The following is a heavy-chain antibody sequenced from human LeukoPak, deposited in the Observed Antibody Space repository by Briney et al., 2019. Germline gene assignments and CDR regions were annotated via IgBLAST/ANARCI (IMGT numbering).Heavy chain of an antibody. J-gene: IGHJ1*01. V-gene: IGHV1-24*01. CDR2: FDPEDGET. D-gene: IGHD2-15*01. CDR1: GYTLIELS. CDR3: ATDTDCSGGSCYRVYFQH. Sequence: GASVKVSCKVSGYTLIELSMHWVRQAPGKGLEWMGGFDPEDGETIYAQKFQGRVTMTEDTSTDTAYMELSSLRSGDTAVYYCATDTDCSGGSCYRVYFQHWGQGTLVTVSS.